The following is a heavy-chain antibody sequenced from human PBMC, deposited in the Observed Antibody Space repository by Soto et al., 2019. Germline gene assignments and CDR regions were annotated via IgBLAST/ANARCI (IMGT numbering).Heavy chain of an antibody. CDR1: GYTFTGYY. CDR2: INPNSGGT. CDR3: ARDYEDIVVVVAAQAPYYYGMDV. Sequence: GASVKVSCKASGYTFTGYYMHWVRQAPGQGLEWMGWINPNSGGTNYAQKVQGRVTMTRDTSISTAYMELSRLRSDDTAVYYCARDYEDIVVVVAAQAPYYYGMDVWGQGTTVTVSS. V-gene: IGHV1-2*02. J-gene: IGHJ6*02. D-gene: IGHD2-15*01.